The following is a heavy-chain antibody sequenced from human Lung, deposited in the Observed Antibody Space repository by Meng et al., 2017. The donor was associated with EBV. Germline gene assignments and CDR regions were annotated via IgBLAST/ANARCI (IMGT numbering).Heavy chain of an antibody. V-gene: IGHV3-30-3*01. J-gene: IGHJ4*02. D-gene: IGHD3-22*01. CDR2: ISYDGSNK. Sequence: QVQLVESGGGVVQPGRSLRLSCAASGFTFSSYAMHWVRQAPGKGLEWVAVISYDGSNKYYADSVKGRFTISRDNSKNTLYLQMNSLRAEDTAVYYCARGTYSYDSSGFDYWGQGTLVTVSS. CDR1: GFTFSSYA. CDR3: ARGTYSYDSSGFDY.